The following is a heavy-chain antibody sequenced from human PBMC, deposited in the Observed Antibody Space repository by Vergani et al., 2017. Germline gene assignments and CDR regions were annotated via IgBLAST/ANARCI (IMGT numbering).Heavy chain of an antibody. Sequence: EVQLVESGGGSVQSGGSLRLSCVASGFSFNTYWMHWVRQVPGKGLMWVARIDEYGNRATYGDFETGRFTISRDNAKNTVFLQMNNLRADDAGVYYCVRSEYCTGIACSTWFDSWGEGALVTVSS. V-gene: IGHV3-74*03. CDR2: IDEYGNRA. CDR1: GFSFNTYW. CDR3: VRSEYCTGIACSTWFDS. J-gene: IGHJ5*01. D-gene: IGHD2-8*02.